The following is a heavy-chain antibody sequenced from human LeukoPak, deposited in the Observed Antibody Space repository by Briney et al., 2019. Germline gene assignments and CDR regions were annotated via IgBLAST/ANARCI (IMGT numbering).Heavy chain of an antibody. V-gene: IGHV4-59*01. D-gene: IGHD3-22*01. CDR3: ARADYDSRIDI. CDR1: GGSISSYY. Sequence: PSETLSLTCTVSGGSISSYYWSWIRQPPGRGLEWIGYIYYSGSTNYNPSLKSRVTISVDTSKNQFSLKLSSVTAADTAVYYCARADYDSRIDIWGQGTMVTVSS. J-gene: IGHJ3*02. CDR2: IYYSGST.